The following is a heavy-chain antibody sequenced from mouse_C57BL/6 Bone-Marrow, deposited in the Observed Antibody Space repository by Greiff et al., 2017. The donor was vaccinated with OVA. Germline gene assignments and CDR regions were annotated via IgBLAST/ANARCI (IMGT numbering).Heavy chain of an antibody. CDR1: GFTFSNYW. V-gene: IGHV6-3*01. D-gene: IGHD1-3*01. J-gene: IGHJ4*01. CDR2: IRLKSDNYAT. CDR3: TGDIIRRGYYAMDY. Sequence: EVKLMESGGGLVQPGGSMKLSCVASGFTFSNYWMNWVRQSPEKGLEWVAQIRLKSDNYATHYAESVKGRFTISRDDSKSSVYLQMNNLRAEDTGIYYCTGDIIRRGYYAMDYWGQGTSVTVSS.